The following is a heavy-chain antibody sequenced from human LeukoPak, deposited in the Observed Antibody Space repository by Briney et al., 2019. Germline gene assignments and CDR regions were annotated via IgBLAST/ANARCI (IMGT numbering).Heavy chain of an antibody. CDR1: GYTFTSYY. D-gene: IGHD2-2*01. CDR3: ARDLVGRTVVPAAGEAFDI. V-gene: IGHV1-46*01. CDR2: INPSGGST. J-gene: IGHJ3*02. Sequence: ASVKVSCKASGYTFTSYYMHWVRQAPGQGLEWMGIINPSGGSTSYAQKFQGRVTMTRDTSTSTVYMELSSLRSEDTAVYYCARDLVGRTVVPAAGEAFDIWGQGTMVTVSS.